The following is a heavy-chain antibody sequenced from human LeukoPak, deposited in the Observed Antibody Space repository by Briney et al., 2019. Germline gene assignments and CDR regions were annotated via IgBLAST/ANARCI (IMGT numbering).Heavy chain of an antibody. V-gene: IGHV4-61*02. CDR2: INTSGST. Sequence: SETLSLTCTVSGGSISSGSYFWTWIRQPAGKGLEWIGGINTSGSTNYNPSLKSRVTISVDTSKNQFSLKLSSVTAADTAVFYCAREGYTSSWYSGYYYFDYWGQGTLVTVSS. CDR1: GGSISSGSYF. CDR3: AREGYTSSWYSGYYYFDY. D-gene: IGHD6-13*01. J-gene: IGHJ4*02.